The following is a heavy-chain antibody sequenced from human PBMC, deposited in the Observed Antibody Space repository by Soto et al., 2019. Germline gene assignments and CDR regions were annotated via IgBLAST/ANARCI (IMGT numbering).Heavy chain of an antibody. CDR1: GYTFTSYD. J-gene: IGHJ6*02. CDR2: MNPNSGNT. V-gene: IGHV1-8*01. D-gene: IGHD3-10*01. CDR3: AREGGLLWFGSPSGYGMDV. Sequence: QVQLVQSGAEVKKPGASVKVSCKASGYTFTSYDINWVRQATGQGLECMGWMNPNSGNTGYAQKVQGGVTTTRNTTVSTAYMELRNLRSEDTAVYYCAREGGLLWFGSPSGYGMDVWGQGTTVTVSS.